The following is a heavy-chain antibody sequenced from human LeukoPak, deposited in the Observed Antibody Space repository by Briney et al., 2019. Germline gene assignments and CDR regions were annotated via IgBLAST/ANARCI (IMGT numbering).Heavy chain of an antibody. CDR2: IYENGGTT. CDR1: GFTFRSHA. Sequence: GGSLRLSCVGSGFTFRSHAMSWVRQAPEKGLEFVSGIYENGGTTYYADSVKGRFTISRDNSKNTLFLQMNSLRTDDTAVYYCAKYDVVVVAAERWFDPWGQGTLVTVSS. J-gene: IGHJ5*02. V-gene: IGHV3-23*01. CDR3: AKYDVVVVAAERWFDP. D-gene: IGHD2-15*01.